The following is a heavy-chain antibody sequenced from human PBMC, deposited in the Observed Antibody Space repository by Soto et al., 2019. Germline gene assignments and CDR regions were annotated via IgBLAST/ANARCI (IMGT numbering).Heavy chain of an antibody. Sequence: GASVKVSCKASGFTLTNYGFTWVRQAPGEGLEWMGWISAYNGHTNSAQKFQDRVTMTTDTSTSTAYMELRSLRSDDTAVYYCARGPDPGPMKGTMIVVVFDYWGQGTLVTVSS. CDR1: GFTLTNYG. V-gene: IGHV1-18*01. J-gene: IGHJ4*02. D-gene: IGHD3-22*01. CDR2: ISAYNGHT. CDR3: ARGPDPGPMKGTMIVVVFDY.